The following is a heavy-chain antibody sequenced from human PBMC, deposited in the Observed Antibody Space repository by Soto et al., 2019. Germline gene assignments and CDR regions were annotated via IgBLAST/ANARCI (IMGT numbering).Heavy chain of an antibody. CDR2: ISSSGSTM. Sequence: GGSLRLSCAASGFTFSDPYMSLFRQAPGKGLEYISYISSSGSTMQYTDSVKGRFTVSRDNAKKSLYLHMNSLRAEDTAVYYCAREFGMDVWGQGT. CDR3: AREFGMDV. CDR1: GFTFSDPY. J-gene: IGHJ6*02. V-gene: IGHV3-11*01.